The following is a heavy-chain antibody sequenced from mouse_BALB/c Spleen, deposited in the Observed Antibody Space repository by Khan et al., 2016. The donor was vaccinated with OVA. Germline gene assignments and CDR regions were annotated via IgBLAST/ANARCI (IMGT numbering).Heavy chain of an antibody. V-gene: IGHV2-3*01. D-gene: IGHD2-1*01. Sequence: VQLQESGPGLVAPSQSLSITCTVSGFSITSYGVNWVRQPPGKGLEWLGVIWGDGSTNYHSALISRLSISKDNSKSQVFLTLNSLQTDDTATYYCVKQNYGTLYAMDYWGQVTSVTVSS. J-gene: IGHJ4*01. CDR2: IWGDGST. CDR1: GFSITSYG. CDR3: VKQNYGTLYAMDY.